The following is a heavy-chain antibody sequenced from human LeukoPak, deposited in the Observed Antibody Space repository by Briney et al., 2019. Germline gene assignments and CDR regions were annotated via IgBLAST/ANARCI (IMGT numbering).Heavy chain of an antibody. D-gene: IGHD6-13*01. CDR2: ISSSSSYI. J-gene: IGHJ1*01. V-gene: IGHV3-21*03. CDR3: ARGRKYSSSWSDAEYFQH. CDR1: GFTFSSYS. Sequence: SGGSLRLSCAASGFTFSSYSMNWVRQAPGKGLEWVSSISSSSSYIYYADSVKGRFTISRDNAKNSLYLQMNSLRAEDTAVYYCARGRKYSSSWSDAEYFQHWGRAPWSPSPQ.